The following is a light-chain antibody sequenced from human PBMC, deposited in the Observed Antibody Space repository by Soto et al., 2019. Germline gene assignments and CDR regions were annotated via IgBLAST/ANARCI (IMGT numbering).Light chain of an antibody. CDR1: QSVLYSSNNKNY. CDR2: WAS. Sequence: DIVMTQSPDSLAVSLGERATINCKSSQSVLYSSNNKNYLAWYQQKPGQPPKLLIYWASTRESGVPDRVSGSGSGTDITLTISSLQAEDVAVYYCQQYYSPATFGQGTKVEIK. V-gene: IGKV4-1*01. J-gene: IGKJ1*01. CDR3: QQYYSPAT.